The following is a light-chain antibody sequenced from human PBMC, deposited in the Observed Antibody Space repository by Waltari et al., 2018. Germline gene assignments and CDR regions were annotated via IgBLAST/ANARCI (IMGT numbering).Light chain of an antibody. CDR3: AAWDGSLNGRWV. CDR1: ASNIGNNV. V-gene: IGLV1-44*01. Sequence: QSVLTPPPSASGTPGQGVTLSCSGGASNIGNNVVNWYQQVPGKAPKLLIFRSDRRPAGVPDRFSGSKSGTSASLAISGLQSEDEADYDCAAWDGSLNGRWVFGGGTKVTVL. J-gene: IGLJ3*02. CDR2: RSD.